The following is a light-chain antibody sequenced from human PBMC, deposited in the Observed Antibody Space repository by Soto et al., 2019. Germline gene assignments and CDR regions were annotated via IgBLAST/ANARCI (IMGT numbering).Light chain of an antibody. Sequence: QSVLTQPASVSGSPGQSITISCTGTSSDVGSYNLVSWYQQHPGKAPKLMIYEVSKRPSGVSNRFSGSKSGNTASLTISGLQAEDEADYYCCSYARSSTFFWVFGGGTKVTVL. CDR1: SSDVGSYNL. J-gene: IGLJ3*02. CDR2: EVS. V-gene: IGLV2-23*02. CDR3: CSYARSSTFFWV.